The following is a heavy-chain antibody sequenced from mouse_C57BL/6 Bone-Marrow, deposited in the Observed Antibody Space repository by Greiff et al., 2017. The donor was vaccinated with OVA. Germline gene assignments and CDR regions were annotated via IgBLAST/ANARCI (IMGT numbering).Heavy chain of an antibody. CDR1: GYSITSGYY. CDR3: ARVAYYSNLFAY. CDR2: ISYDGSN. V-gene: IGHV3-6*01. Sequence: EVKLQESGPGLVKPSQSLSLTCSVTGYSITSGYYWNWIRQFPGNKLEWMGYISYDGSNNYNPSLKNRISITRDTSKNQFFLKLNSVTTEDTATYYCARVAYYSNLFAYWGQGTLVTVSA. D-gene: IGHD2-5*01. J-gene: IGHJ3*01.